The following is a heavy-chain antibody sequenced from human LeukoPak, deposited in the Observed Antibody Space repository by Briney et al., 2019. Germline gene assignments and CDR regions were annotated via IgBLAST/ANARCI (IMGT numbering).Heavy chain of an antibody. Sequence: SQTLSLTCTVSGGSISSGSYYWSWIRQPAGKGREWIGRIYTSGSTNYNPSLKSRVTISVDTSKNQFSLKLSSVTAADTAVYYCARVAVTKGGFDYWGQGTLVTVSS. V-gene: IGHV4-61*02. CDR3: ARVAVTKGGFDY. J-gene: IGHJ4*02. CDR1: GGSISSGSYY. CDR2: IYTSGST. D-gene: IGHD3-16*01.